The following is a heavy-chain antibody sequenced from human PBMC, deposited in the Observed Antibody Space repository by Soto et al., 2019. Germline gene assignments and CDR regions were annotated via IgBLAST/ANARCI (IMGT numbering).Heavy chain of an antibody. CDR1: GYTFTNYY. CDR3: ARLTGTDNY. CDR2: INPSGGST. J-gene: IGHJ4*02. V-gene: IGHV1-46*01. D-gene: IGHD1-7*01. Sequence: QVLLVQSGAEVKKPGASVKVSCKASGYTFTNYYVHWVRQAPGQGLEWMGIINPSGGSTNYAQKFQGRVTMTRDTSTSTVYMELSSLRSEDTAVYYCARLTGTDNYWGQGTLVTVSS.